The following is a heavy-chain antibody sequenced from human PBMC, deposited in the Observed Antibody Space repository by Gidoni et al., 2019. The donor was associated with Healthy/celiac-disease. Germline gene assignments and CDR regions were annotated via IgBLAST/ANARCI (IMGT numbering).Heavy chain of an antibody. J-gene: IGHJ4*02. CDR1: GLTFRLYA. D-gene: IGHD3-10*01. V-gene: IGHV3-23*01. Sequence: EVQLLESGGGLVQPGGSLRLSCAASGLTFRLYAMSWVRQAQGQGLEWVSPIMGSGGSTYYADSVKGLFTISKDNSKNTMYLQMNSLRAEDTTVYYCAKHYGSGSYYNLHAFGYWGQGTLVTVSS. CDR2: IMGSGGST. CDR3: AKHYGSGSYYNLHAFGY.